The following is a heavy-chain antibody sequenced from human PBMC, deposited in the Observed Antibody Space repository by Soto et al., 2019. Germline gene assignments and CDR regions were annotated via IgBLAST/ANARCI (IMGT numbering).Heavy chain of an antibody. CDR1: GYSFTSYW. D-gene: IGHD3-22*01. CDR2: IYPGDSDT. CDR3: ASWKYDYESINYGMDV. Sequence: GVSQKIWSKGSGYSFTSYWIGWVRQMPGKGLEWMGIIYPGDSDTRYSPSFQGQVTISADKSISTAYLQWSSLKASDTAMYYCASWKYDYESINYGMDVWGQGTTVTVSS. V-gene: IGHV5-51*01. J-gene: IGHJ6*02.